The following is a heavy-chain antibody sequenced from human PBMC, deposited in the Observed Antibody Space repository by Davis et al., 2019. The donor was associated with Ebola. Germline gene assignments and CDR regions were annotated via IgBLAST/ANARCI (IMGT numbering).Heavy chain of an antibody. D-gene: IGHD3-3*01. V-gene: IGHV3-23*01. Sequence: GESLKISCAASGFTFSSYAMHWVRQAPGKGLEWVSAIMSGGAPYYADSVKGRFTISRDNSKNTLYLQMNSLRAEDTAVYYCAKGSVTIFGVAPDYYGMDVWGKGTTVTVSS. CDR1: GFTFSSYA. J-gene: IGHJ6*04. CDR2: IMSGGAP. CDR3: AKGSVTIFGVAPDYYGMDV.